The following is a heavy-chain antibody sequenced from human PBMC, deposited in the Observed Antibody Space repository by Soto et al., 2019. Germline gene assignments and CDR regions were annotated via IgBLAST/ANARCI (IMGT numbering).Heavy chain of an antibody. V-gene: IGHV3-11*01. Sequence: GGSLRLSCAASGFTFSDYYMSWIRQAPGKGLEWVSYISSSGSTIYYADSVKGRFTISRDNAKNSLYLQMNSLRAEDTAVYYCASFIQPRDSSSWHIPTTANWFDPWGQGTLVTVSS. CDR1: GFTFSDYY. CDR3: ASFIQPRDSSSWHIPTTANWFDP. D-gene: IGHD6-13*01. CDR2: ISSSGSTI. J-gene: IGHJ5*02.